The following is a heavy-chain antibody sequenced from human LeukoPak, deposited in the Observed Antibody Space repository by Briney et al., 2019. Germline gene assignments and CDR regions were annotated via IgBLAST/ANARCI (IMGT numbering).Heavy chain of an antibody. V-gene: IGHV3-66*01. J-gene: IGHJ6*02. CDR1: EFTVSTNY. CDR3: AKDVVAKVLDYYYYGMDG. D-gene: IGHD4/OR15-4a*01. Sequence: PGGSLRLSCVASEFTVSTNYMSWVRQAPGKGLQWVSIIHIDGETHYADSVKGRFTISRDNSKNTLYLQMNSLRAEDTAVYYCAKDVVAKVLDYYYYGMDGWGQGTQVTVSS. CDR2: IHIDGET.